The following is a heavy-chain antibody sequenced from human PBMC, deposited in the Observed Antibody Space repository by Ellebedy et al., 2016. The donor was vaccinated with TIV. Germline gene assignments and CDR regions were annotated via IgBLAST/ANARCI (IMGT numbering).Heavy chain of an antibody. CDR3: TTGARPAYDI. V-gene: IGHV3-74*01. CDR1: GITFSNYW. J-gene: IGHJ3*02. CDR2: INGDGTST. Sequence: GESLKISCAASGITFSNYWMHWVRQAPGKGLVWVSHINGDGTSTTYADFVEGRFTISRDNAKNTVYLQMNSLRAEDAALYYCTTGARPAYDIWGQGTVVTVSS.